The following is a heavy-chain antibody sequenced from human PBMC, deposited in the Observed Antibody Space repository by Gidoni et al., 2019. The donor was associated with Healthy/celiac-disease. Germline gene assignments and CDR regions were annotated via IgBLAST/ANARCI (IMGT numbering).Heavy chain of an antibody. V-gene: IGHV3-11*01. CDR2: ISSSGSTI. J-gene: IGHJ3*02. CDR3: ARDSAWQDAFDI. Sequence: QVQLVESGGGLVKPGGSLRLACAASGSPFSDYYMSWIRQAPGKGLEWVSYISSSGSTIYYSDSVKGRFTISRDNAKNSLYRQRNSLRAEDTAVYYCARDSAWQDAFDIWGQGTMVTVSS. CDR1: GSPFSDYY.